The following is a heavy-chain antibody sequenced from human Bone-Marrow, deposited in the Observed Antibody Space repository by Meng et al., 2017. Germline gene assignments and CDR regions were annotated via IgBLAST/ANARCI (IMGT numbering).Heavy chain of an antibody. J-gene: IGHJ4*02. CDR1: GFTFSSYG. CDR2: ISGSGGST. Sequence: GESLKISCAASGFTFSSYGMHWVRQAPGKGLEWVSGISGSGGSTYYADSVKGRFIISRDNSNDMMYLEMNSLRAEDTALYYCTKPYSGTYSVDFWGQGTLVTVSS. V-gene: IGHV3-23*01. CDR3: TKPYSGTYSVDF. D-gene: IGHD1-26*01.